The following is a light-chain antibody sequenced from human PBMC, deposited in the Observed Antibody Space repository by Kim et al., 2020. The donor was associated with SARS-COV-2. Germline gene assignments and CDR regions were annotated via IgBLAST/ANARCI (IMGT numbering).Light chain of an antibody. CDR1: QSVTIK. CDR3: QHDKHAYT. Sequence: LSGSRGETPTLSCRSGQSVTIKFAWHQPNPGHAPRIHIYDASARATGPPARFSGSGSGLEFTLTISGLQAYDVAVFYCQHDKHAYTCGQGTKLEI. V-gene: IGKV3-15*01. CDR2: DAS. J-gene: IGKJ2*01.